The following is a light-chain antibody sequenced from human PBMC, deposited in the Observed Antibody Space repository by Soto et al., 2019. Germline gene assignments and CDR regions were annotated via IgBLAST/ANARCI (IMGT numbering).Light chain of an antibody. CDR1: QGISSA. CDR2: DAS. V-gene: IGKV1-13*02. Sequence: AIQLTQSPSSLSASVGDRVTITCRASQGISSALAWYQQKPGKAPKLLIYDASSLESGVPSRFSGSGSGTAFTLTISILQTEDFATYYCQQINSYLFTFGHGTKVDIK. CDR3: QQINSYLFT. J-gene: IGKJ3*01.